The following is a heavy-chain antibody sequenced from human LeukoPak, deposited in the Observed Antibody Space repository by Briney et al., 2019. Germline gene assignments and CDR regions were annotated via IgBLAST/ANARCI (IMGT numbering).Heavy chain of an antibody. CDR1: GFTFSDYY. CDR2: ISSSGSTI. J-gene: IGHJ4*02. V-gene: IGHV3-11*04. Sequence: PGGSLRLSCAASGFTFSDYYMSWIRQAPGKGLEWVSYISSSGSTIYYADSVKGRFTISRDNAKNSLYLQMNSLRAEDTAVYYCARGGVAYYYDSSGYYALDYWGQGTLVTVSS. D-gene: IGHD3-22*01. CDR3: ARGGVAYYYDSSGYYALDY.